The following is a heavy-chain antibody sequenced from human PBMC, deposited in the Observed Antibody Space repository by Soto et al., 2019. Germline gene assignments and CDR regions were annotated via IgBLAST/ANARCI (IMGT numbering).Heavy chain of an antibody. Sequence: TLCVRCTVAYGYSDSVDCRGIIIRQPPGKGLQWIGYIYYTGSAYYNTSLKSRVTISVDTSKNQFSLKLSSVTAAETAVYYCARLEVVDGTLDYNSGMAVRGNGTTVTVSS. CDR2: IYYTGSA. D-gene: IGHD2-15*01. CDR1: YGYSDSVDCR. CDR3: ARLEVVDGTLDYNSGMAV. V-gene: IGHV4-30-4*08. J-gene: IGHJ6*04.